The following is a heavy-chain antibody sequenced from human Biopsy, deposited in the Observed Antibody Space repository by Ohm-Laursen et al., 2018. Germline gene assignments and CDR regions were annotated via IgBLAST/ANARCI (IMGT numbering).Heavy chain of an antibody. CDR1: GFTFSRTW. Sequence: GSLRLSCSASGFTFSRTWMNWVRQAPRKGLEWISYITGSSSTIYYADSVKGRFTISRDNAKNSLYLQMNSLRAEDTAVYYCTRLAYYYYYGMDVWGQGTTVTVSS. CDR3: TRLAYYYYYGMDV. CDR2: ITGSSSTI. V-gene: IGHV3-48*04. J-gene: IGHJ6*02. D-gene: IGHD2-21*01.